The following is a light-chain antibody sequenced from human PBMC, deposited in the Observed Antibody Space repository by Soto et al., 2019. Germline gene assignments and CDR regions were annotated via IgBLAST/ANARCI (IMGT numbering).Light chain of an antibody. CDR2: AAS. CDR1: QGIARV. V-gene: IGKV1-12*01. CDR3: QQAYSFPST. Sequence: EIQMTQSPSSVSASVGDRVTITCRASQGIARVLGWYQQKPGKAPKILIFAASSLQSGVPSRFSASGSGTDVAHSISNLQPEDFSTYNCQQAYSFPSTFCQGTRLEIK. J-gene: IGKJ5*01.